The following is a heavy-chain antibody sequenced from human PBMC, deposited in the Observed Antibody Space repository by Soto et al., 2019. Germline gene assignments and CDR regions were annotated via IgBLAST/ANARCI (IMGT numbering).Heavy chain of an antibody. CDR3: AKGPLLWFGELYNALDY. Sequence: GGSLRLSCAASGFTFSSYGMHWVRQAPGKGLEWVAVISYDGSNKYYADSVKGRFTISRDNSKNTLYLQMNSLRAEDTAVYYCAKGPLLWFGELYNALDYWGQGTLVTVSS. CDR1: GFTFSSYG. D-gene: IGHD3-10*01. J-gene: IGHJ4*02. CDR2: ISYDGSNK. V-gene: IGHV3-30*18.